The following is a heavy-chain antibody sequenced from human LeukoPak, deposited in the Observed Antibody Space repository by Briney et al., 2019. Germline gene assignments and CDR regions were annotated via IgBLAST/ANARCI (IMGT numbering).Heavy chain of an antibody. CDR2: IWYDGSNK. V-gene: IGHV3-30*02. Sequence: GGSLRLSCAASGFTFSSYGMHWVRQAPGKGLEWVAFIWYDGSNKYHTDSVKGRFTISRDNSKNTLYLQMNSLRVEDTAVYYCARGDWGMYYFDYWGQGTLVTVSS. J-gene: IGHJ4*02. CDR1: GFTFSSYG. D-gene: IGHD7-27*01. CDR3: ARGDWGMYYFDY.